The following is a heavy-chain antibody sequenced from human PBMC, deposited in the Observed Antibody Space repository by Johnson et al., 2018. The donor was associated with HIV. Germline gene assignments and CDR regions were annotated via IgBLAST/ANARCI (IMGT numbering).Heavy chain of an antibody. CDR2: ISYDGSDK. CDR3: ARDGGEWLLSTAFDI. D-gene: IGHD3-3*01. V-gene: IGHV3-30*03. Sequence: QVQLVESGGGVVQPGRSLRLSCAASGFTFRSYGMHWVRQAPGKGLEWVAVISYDGSDKYYVDSVKGRFTISRDNSENTLNLQMNSLRAEDTAVYYCARDGGEWLLSTAFDIWGQGTMVTVSS. J-gene: IGHJ3*02. CDR1: GFTFRSYG.